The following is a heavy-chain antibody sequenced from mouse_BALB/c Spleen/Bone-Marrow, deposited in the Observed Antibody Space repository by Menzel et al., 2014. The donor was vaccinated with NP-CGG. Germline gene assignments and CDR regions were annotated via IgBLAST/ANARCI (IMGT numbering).Heavy chain of an antibody. Sequence: VQRVESGAELVRPGASVKLSCKASGYTFTSYWMFWVKQRPGQGLEWIGNIFPSDNYTKYNQKFKDKATLTVDKSSRIAYMQLSSPTTEDSAVYYCTLMLRESGGFSYWGQGTLVTVSA. CDR3: TLMLRESGGFSY. CDR1: GYTFTSYW. CDR2: IFPSDNYT. V-gene: IGHV1-69*02. J-gene: IGHJ3*01.